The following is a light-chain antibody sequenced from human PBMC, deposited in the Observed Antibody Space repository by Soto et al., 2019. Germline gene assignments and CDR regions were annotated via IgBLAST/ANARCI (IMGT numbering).Light chain of an antibody. Sequence: QSALTQPASVSGSPGQSITISCTGASSDVLSDDAVSWYQHHPGKAPKLIIYEGNKRPSGVSHRFSGHRSGDMASLTISWLQEEEEADYYCCSYVSSTSWVFGGGTKLTVL. CDR2: EGN. CDR1: SSDVLSDDA. CDR3: CSYVSSTSWV. J-gene: IGLJ3*02. V-gene: IGLV2-23*01.